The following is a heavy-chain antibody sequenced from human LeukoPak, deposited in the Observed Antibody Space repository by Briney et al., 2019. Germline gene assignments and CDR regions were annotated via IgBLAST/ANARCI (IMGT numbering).Heavy chain of an antibody. J-gene: IGHJ3*02. V-gene: IGHV3-23*01. Sequence: PGGSLRLSCAASGFTFSSYAMSWVRQAPGKGLGWVSAISGSGGSTYYADSVKGRFTISRDNSKNTLYLQMNSLGAEDTAVYYCAKDYMWLSDAFDIWGQGTMVTVSS. CDR1: GFTFSSYA. CDR2: ISGSGGST. CDR3: AKDYMWLSDAFDI. D-gene: IGHD3-22*01.